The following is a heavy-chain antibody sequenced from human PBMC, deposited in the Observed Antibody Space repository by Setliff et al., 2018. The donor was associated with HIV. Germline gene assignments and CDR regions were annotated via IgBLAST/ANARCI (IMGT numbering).Heavy chain of an antibody. Sequence: PGGSLRLSCAASGFTVSSNYMNWVRQAPGKGLEWVSIIYSGGTTYYADSVQGRFTISRDIAKNSLHLQMNSLRAEDTAVYYCARDASRSWYAFFDFWGQGSLVTVSS. CDR3: ARDASRSWYAFFDF. CDR1: GFTVSSNY. J-gene: IGHJ4*02. V-gene: IGHV3-66*01. D-gene: IGHD6-13*01. CDR2: IYSGGTT.